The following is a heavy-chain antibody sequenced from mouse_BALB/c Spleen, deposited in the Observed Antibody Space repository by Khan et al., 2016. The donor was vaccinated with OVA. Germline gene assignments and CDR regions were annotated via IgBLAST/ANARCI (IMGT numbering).Heavy chain of an antibody. V-gene: IGHV2-6-5*01. J-gene: IGHJ4*01. CDR1: GFSLTDYG. Sequence: QVQLKQSGPGLVAPSQSLSITCTVSGFSLTDYGVSWIRQPPGKGLEWLGVIWGGGSTYYNSALKSRLSISKDNSKSQVFLKMNSLQTDDTAMYFCAKGLWSYYFALDYWGQGTSVTVSS. CDR3: AKGLWSYYFALDY. D-gene: IGHD1-1*02. CDR2: IWGGGST.